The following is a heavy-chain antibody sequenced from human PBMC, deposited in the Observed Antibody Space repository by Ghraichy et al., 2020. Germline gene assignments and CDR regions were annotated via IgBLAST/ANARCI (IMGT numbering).Heavy chain of an antibody. CDR2: TYYRSKWYN. D-gene: IGHD3-10*01. V-gene: IGHV6-1*01. Sequence: SQTLSLTCAISGDSVSSNSAAWNWIRQSPSRGLEWLGRTYYRSKWYNDYAVSVKSRITINPDTSKNQFSLQLNSVTPEDTAVYYCARDTELLWFGETPRFRYYFDYWGQGTLVTVSS. CDR3: ARDTELLWFGETPRFRYYFDY. CDR1: GDSVSSNSAA. J-gene: IGHJ4*02.